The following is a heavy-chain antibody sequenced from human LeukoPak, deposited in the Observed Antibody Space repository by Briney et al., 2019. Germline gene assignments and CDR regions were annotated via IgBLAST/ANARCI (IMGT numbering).Heavy chain of an antibody. D-gene: IGHD6-13*01. CDR2: ISYDGSIK. Sequence: GGSLRLSCAASEFTFSSYGMHWVRQAPGKGLEWVAVISYDGSIKYYADSVKGRFTISRDNSKNTLYLQMDSLRTEDTAVYYCAKAHSSSWYAVQHWGQGTLVAVSS. J-gene: IGHJ1*01. V-gene: IGHV3-30*18. CDR3: AKAHSSSWYAVQH. CDR1: EFTFSSYG.